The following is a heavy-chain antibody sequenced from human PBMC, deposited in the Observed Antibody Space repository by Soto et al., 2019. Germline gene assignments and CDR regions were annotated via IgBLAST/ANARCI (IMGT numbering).Heavy chain of an antibody. CDR1: GYTFTGYF. V-gene: IGHV1-2*02. J-gene: IGHJ5*02. Sequence: ASVKVSCKASGYTFTGYFMHWVRQAPGQGLEWMGWINPYSGGADYAQSFQGRVTMTRDTSISTVYMELSRLRFDDTAVYYCARVIRGASYNSHLDTWGQGTVVTVSS. D-gene: IGHD3-10*01. CDR2: INPYSGGA. CDR3: ARVIRGASYNSHLDT.